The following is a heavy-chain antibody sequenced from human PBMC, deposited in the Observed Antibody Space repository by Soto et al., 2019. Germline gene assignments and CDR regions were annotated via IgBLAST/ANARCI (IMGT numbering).Heavy chain of an antibody. CDR3: ARDQLWFGDFNTWGMDV. CDR2: INHSGST. CDR1: GGSFSGYY. J-gene: IGHJ6*02. V-gene: IGHV4-34*01. Sequence: SETLSLTCAVYGGSFSGYYWTWIHQPPGTGLEWIGEINHSGSTNYNPSLKSRVTISVDKSKNQFSLKLSSVTAADTAVYYCARDQLWFGDFNTWGMDVWGQGTTVTVSS. D-gene: IGHD3-10*01.